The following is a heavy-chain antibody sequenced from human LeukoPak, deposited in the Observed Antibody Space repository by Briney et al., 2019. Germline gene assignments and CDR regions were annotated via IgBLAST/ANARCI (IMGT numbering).Heavy chain of an antibody. CDR3: ARLLPTPDDAFDI. CDR1: GGSISSGGYS. J-gene: IGHJ3*02. CDR2: IYYSGST. Sequence: SETLSLTCTVSGGSISSGGYSWSWIRQHPGKGLEWIGYIYYSGSTYYNPSLKSRVTISVGTSKNQFSLKLSSVTAADTAVYYCARLLPTPDDAFDIWGQGTMVTVSS. V-gene: IGHV4-31*03.